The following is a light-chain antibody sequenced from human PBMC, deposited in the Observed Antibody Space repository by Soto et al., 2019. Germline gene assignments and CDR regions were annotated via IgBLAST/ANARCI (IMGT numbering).Light chain of an antibody. CDR2: DAS. J-gene: IGKJ4*01. V-gene: IGKV3-11*01. CDR1: QSVSSY. CDR3: QQRSNWPPLT. Sequence: EIVLTQSPATLSLSPGERATLSCRASQSVSSYLAWYQQKPGQAPRLLIYDASNRATGIPARFSGSGSGTDVTLTISSLEPEDFAVYYCQQRSNWPPLTVGGGTKVDSK.